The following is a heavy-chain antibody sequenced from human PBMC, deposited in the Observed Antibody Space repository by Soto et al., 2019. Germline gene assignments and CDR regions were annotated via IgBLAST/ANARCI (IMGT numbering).Heavy chain of an antibody. Sequence: EVQLLESGGGLVQPGGSLRLSCAASGFTFSAYSMNWVRQVPGKGLEWLSYIIGDGAYIYYADSVRGRFTISRDNADNSLYLLMKNLLDEDTTVDYFSRQVHRVVNPFDYWGQGTLVTVSS. CDR1: GFTFSAYS. J-gene: IGHJ4*02. CDR2: IIGDGAYI. D-gene: IGHD3-22*01. V-gene: IGHV3-48*02. CDR3: SRQVHRVVNPFDY.